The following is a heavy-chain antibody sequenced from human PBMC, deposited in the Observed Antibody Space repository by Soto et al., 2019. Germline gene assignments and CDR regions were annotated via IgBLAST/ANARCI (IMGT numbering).Heavy chain of an antibody. CDR1: GYTFTSYY. CDR2: INPSGVST. CDR3: ARCAAQEWSMVLRGCYFHY. D-gene: IGHD3-10*01. Sequence: QVQLVQSGAEVKKPGASVKVSCKASGYTFTSYYMHWVRQAPGQGLEWMVIINPSGVSTSYAQKFQVRVTMTRDTSTSIVYMELISLRSEDTAVYYCARCAAQEWSMVLRGCYFHYWGQGTLVTVSS. V-gene: IGHV1-46*01. J-gene: IGHJ4*02.